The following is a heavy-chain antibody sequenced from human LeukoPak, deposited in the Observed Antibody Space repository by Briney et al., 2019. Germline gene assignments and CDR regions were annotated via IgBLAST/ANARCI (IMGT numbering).Heavy chain of an antibody. Sequence: GGSLRLSCAASGITLSSYGMHWVRQAPGKGLEWMAFIPYDGSKEYYADSVKGRFTVSRDNANNALDLQMNSLRVEDTAVYYCARQVAGNSNGIDVWGQGTKVTVSS. J-gene: IGHJ6*02. CDR3: ARQVAGNSNGIDV. V-gene: IGHV3-30*02. D-gene: IGHD6-19*01. CDR2: IPYDGSKE. CDR1: GITLSSYG.